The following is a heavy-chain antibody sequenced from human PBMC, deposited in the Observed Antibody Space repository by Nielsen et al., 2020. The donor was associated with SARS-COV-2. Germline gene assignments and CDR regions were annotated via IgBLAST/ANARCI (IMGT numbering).Heavy chain of an antibody. CDR2: IYHSGST. CDR3: ARALPYYGSGSYYPDYYYYGMDV. D-gene: IGHD3-10*01. J-gene: IGHJ6*02. Sequence: VRQMPGKGLEWIGEIYHSGSTNYNPSLKSRVTISVDKSKNQFSLKLSSVTAADTAVYYCARALPYYGSGSYYPDYYYYGMDVWGQGTTVTVSS. V-gene: IGHV4-4*02.